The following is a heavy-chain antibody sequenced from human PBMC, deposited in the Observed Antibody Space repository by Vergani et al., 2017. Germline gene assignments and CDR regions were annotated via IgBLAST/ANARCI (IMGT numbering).Heavy chain of an antibody. Sequence: QVQLVQSGAEVKKPGSSVKVSCKASGGTFSSYAISWVRQAPGQGLEWMGGIIPIFGIANYAQKFQGRVTITADESTSTAYMELSRLRSDDTAVYYCAGDGRGGWQQLVRSGYYGMDVWGQGTTVTVSS. CDR2: IIPIFGIA. J-gene: IGHJ6*02. CDR1: GGTFSSYA. CDR3: AGDGRGGWQQLVRSGYYGMDV. D-gene: IGHD6-13*01. V-gene: IGHV1-69*01.